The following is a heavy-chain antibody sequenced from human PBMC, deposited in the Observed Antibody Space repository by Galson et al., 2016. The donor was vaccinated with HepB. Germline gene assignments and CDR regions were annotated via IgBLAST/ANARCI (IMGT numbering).Heavy chain of an antibody. CDR1: GDSISSGSYY. V-gene: IGHV4-39*02. J-gene: IGHJ4*02. CDR3: ARGGYGDYRRFFDY. Sequence: TLSLTCTVSGDSISSGSYYWGWIRQTPGKGLEWIGMLYYTGITFYTPSLESRVTISVDTSKNHFSLRLNSVTAADTAVYYCARGGYGDYRRFFDYWGQGTLVTVSS. D-gene: IGHD4-17*01. CDR2: LYYTGIT.